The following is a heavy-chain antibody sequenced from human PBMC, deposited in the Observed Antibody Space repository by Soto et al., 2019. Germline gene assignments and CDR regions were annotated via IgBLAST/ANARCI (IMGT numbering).Heavy chain of an antibody. Sequence: QLQLQESGPGLVKPSETLSLTCSVSGGSISSRTFWWAWIRQPPGKGLEWIGDMYYSGSSYSSPSLNSRVTPSVATSKNQLSLKLNTVTAADTAVYYCARHPRDDYNYGGSGIFDYWGQGTLVTVSS. CDR2: MYYSGSS. CDR3: ARHPRDDYNYGGSGIFDY. V-gene: IGHV4-39*01. D-gene: IGHD4-4*01. J-gene: IGHJ4*02. CDR1: GGSISSRTFW.